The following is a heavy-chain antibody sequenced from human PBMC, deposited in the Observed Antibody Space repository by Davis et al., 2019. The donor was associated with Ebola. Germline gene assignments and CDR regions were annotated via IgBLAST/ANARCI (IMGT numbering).Heavy chain of an antibody. CDR3: ARDPKGTYFDY. Sequence: SETLSLTCAVYGGSFSGYYWSWIRQPPGKGLEWIGEINHSGSTNYNPSLTSRVTISVDTSKNQFSLKLSSVTAADTAVYYCARDPKGTYFDYWGQGTLVTVSS. CDR2: INHSGST. J-gene: IGHJ4*02. CDR1: GGSFSGYY. V-gene: IGHV4-34*01.